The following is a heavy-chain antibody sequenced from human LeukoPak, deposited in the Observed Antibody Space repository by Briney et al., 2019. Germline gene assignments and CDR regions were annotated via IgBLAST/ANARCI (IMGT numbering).Heavy chain of an antibody. J-gene: IGHJ5*02. V-gene: IGHV3-11*04. CDR2: ISSSGSTI. CDR1: GFTFSDYY. CDR3: ARDKSGYYGSGSYYPFDP. Sequence: GGSLRLSCAASGFTFSDYYMSWIRQAPGKGLEWVSYISSSGSTIYYADSVKGRFTISRDNAKNSLYLQMNSLRAENTAVYYCARDKSGYYGSGSYYPFDPWGQGTLVTVSS. D-gene: IGHD3-10*01.